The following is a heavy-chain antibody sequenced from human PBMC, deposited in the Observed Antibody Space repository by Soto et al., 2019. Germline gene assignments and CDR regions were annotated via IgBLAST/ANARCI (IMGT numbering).Heavy chain of an antibody. D-gene: IGHD6-13*01. Sequence: QVQLVQSGAEVKKPGASVKVSCKASGYTFTSYYMHWVRQAPGQGLEWMGIINPSGGSTSYAQKFTGRVTMTRDTSTSTVYMELSSLRSEDTAVYYCARVLPGMAYGMDVWGQGTTVTVSS. CDR2: INPSGGST. J-gene: IGHJ6*02. V-gene: IGHV1-46*01. CDR1: GYTFTSYY. CDR3: ARVLPGMAYGMDV.